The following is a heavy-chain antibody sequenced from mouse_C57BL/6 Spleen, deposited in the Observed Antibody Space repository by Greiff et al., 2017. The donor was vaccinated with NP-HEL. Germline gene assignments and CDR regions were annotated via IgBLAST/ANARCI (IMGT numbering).Heavy chain of an antibody. J-gene: IGHJ2*01. CDR3: AIGANWDSGGDY. CDR1: GYTFTSYW. D-gene: IGHD4-1*01. Sequence: QVQLKQPGAELVKPGASVKVSCKASGYTFTSYWMHWVKQRPGQGLEWIGRIHPSDSDTNYNQKFKGKATLTVDKSSSTAYMQLSSLTSEDSAVYYCAIGANWDSGGDYWGQGTTLTVSS. CDR2: IHPSDSDT. V-gene: IGHV1-74*01.